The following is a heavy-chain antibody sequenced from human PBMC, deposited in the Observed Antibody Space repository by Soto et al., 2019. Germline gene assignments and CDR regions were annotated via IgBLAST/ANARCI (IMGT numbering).Heavy chain of an antibody. CDR2: IDSYGSTT. V-gene: IGHV3-74*01. D-gene: IGHD3-10*01. CDR1: GFTFSNYW. J-gene: IGHJ4*02. Sequence: EVQLVESGGGLVQPGGSLRLSCAASGFTFSNYWMHWVRQAPGEGLVWVSRIDSYGSTTNYADSVKGRFTVSRDNARKTLYLRMNSLRAEETGIYYFARGGLHAYYKDNWGQGILVTVSS. CDR3: ARGGLHAYYKDN.